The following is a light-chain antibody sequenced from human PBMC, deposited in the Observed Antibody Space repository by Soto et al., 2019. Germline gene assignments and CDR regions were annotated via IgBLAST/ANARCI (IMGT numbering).Light chain of an antibody. J-gene: IGKJ1*01. CDR2: AAS. Sequence: DIQMTQTPSSLSASVGDRVTITCRASQSISSYLNWYQQKPGKAPKLLIYAASSLQSGVPSRFSGSGSWKDCTLTISSLQPEDFATYYCEPSYSTPQAFGQGTKVDIK. CDR3: EPSYSTPQA. CDR1: QSISSY. V-gene: IGKV1-39*01.